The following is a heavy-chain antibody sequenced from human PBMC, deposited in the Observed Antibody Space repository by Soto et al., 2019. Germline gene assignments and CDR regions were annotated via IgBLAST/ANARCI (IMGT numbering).Heavy chain of an antibody. Sequence: QVQLVESGGGLVKPGGSLRLSCAASGFTFSDYYMSWIRQAPGKGLEWVSYISGSGATIYYADSVKGRFTISRDNAKNSLYLQMISLRAEDTAVYYCAAFRSGSYWSFDYWGQGTLLTVSS. CDR2: ISGSGATI. J-gene: IGHJ4*02. V-gene: IGHV3-11*01. D-gene: IGHD3-10*01. CDR1: GFTFSDYY. CDR3: AAFRSGSYWSFDY.